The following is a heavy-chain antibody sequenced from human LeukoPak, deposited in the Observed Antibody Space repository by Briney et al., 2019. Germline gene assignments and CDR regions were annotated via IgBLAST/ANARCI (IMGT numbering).Heavy chain of an antibody. CDR1: GFTFSSYA. D-gene: IGHD1-26*01. V-gene: IGHV3-23*01. CDR3: AKDQTAKVGATLDY. J-gene: IGHJ4*02. CDR2: ISGSGGST. Sequence: GASLRLSCAASGFTFSSYAMSWVRQAPGKGLEWVSAISGSGGSTYYADSVKGRFTISRDNSKNTLYLQTNSLRAEDTAVYYCAKDQTAKVGATLDYWGQGTLVTVSS.